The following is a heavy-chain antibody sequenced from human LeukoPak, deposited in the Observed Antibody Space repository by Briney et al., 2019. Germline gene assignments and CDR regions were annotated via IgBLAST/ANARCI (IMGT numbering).Heavy chain of an antibody. D-gene: IGHD2-2*02. CDR1: GGTFSSYG. J-gene: IGHJ4*02. Sequence: ASVKVSCKASGGTFSSYGISSVRQAPGQGLEWMGWISAYNGNTNYAQKLQGRVTMTTDTSTSTAYMELRSLRSDDTAVYYCARLGDLVVPAAISDLHYWGQGALVTVSS. V-gene: IGHV1-18*01. CDR2: ISAYNGNT. CDR3: ARLGDLVVPAAISDLHY.